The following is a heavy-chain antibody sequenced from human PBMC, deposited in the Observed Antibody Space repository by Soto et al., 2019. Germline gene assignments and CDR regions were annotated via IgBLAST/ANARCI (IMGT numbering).Heavy chain of an antibody. CDR3: ARDILQL. V-gene: IGHV3-7*04. Sequence: EVQLVESGGGLVQPGGSLRLSCVASGFTFSSSWMTWVRQAPGKGLEWVANIKHDGSERYYVDSVKGRFTISRDNAKNSLSLQMNSRRSEDTAVYYCARDILQLGGHGTLVTVSA. CDR2: IKHDGSER. CDR1: GFTFSSSW. J-gene: IGHJ4*01. D-gene: IGHD1-1*01.